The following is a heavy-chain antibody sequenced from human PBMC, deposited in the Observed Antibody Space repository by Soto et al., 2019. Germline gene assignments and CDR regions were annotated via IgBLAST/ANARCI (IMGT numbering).Heavy chain of an antibody. CDR1: GGSFSGYY. V-gene: IGHV4-34*01. CDR2: INHSGST. D-gene: IGHD6-6*01. J-gene: IGHJ4*02. Sequence: QVQLQHWGAGLLKPSETLSLTCAVYGGSFSGYYWSWIRQPPEKGLEWIGEINHSGSTNYNPSLKSRVTISVDTSQTQFSLKLSSVTAADKAVYCCSRKGGSSLSYWGQGILVTVSS. CDR3: SRKGGSSLSY.